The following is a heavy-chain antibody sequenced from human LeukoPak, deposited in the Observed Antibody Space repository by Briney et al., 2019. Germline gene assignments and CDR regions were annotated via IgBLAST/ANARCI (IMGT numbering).Heavy chain of an antibody. Sequence: GGSLRLSCAAPGFTFSDYYMTWIRQAPGKGLEWVSYITNTGSPIYYADSVKGRFTISRDNARNSLYLQMNSLRAEDTAVYYCARGGYDGYLIYWGQGTLVTVSS. V-gene: IGHV3-11*01. CDR2: ITNTGSPI. CDR1: GFTFSDYY. J-gene: IGHJ4*02. CDR3: ARGGYDGYLIY. D-gene: IGHD5-12*01.